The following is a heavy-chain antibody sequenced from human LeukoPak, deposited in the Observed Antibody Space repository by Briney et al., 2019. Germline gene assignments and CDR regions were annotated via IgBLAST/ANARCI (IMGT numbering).Heavy chain of an antibody. CDR1: GGTFSSYA. Sequence: SVKVSCKASGGTFSSYAISWVRQAPGHGLEWMGRIIPILGIANYAQKFQGRVTITADKSTSTAYKELSSLRSEDTAVYYCARGYCSGGSCYNNWFDPWGQGTLVTVSS. J-gene: IGHJ5*02. D-gene: IGHD2-15*01. V-gene: IGHV1-69*04. CDR3: ARGYCSGGSCYNNWFDP. CDR2: IIPILGIA.